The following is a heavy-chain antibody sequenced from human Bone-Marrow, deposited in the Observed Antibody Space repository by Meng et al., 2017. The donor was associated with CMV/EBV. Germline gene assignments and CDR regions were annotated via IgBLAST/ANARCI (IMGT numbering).Heavy chain of an antibody. Sequence: TFTDAWLKWVRQAPGKGLEWVGRIKSKSDGGTTDYAAPVKGRFTISRDDSKNTLHLQMNSLKTEDTAVYYCTTSDFYGGGGHTPYDYWGQGALVTVSS. CDR2: IKSKSDGGTT. CDR3: TTSDFYGGGGHTPYDY. J-gene: IGHJ4*02. CDR1: TFTDAW. V-gene: IGHV3-15*07. D-gene: IGHD2-21*01.